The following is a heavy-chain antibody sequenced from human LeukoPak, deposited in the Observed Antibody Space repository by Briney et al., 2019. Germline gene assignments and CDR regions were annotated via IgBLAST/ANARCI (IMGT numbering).Heavy chain of an antibody. CDR2: ISSSSSYI. CDR3: ARAPHPTVAAPFDY. V-gene: IGHV3-21*01. J-gene: IGHJ4*02. CDR1: GFSFSGYG. Sequence: GGSLRLSCAASGFSFSGYGMHWVRQAPGKGLEWVSSISSSSSYIYYADSVKGRFTISRDNAKNSLYLQMNSLRAEDTAVYYCARAPHPTVAAPFDYWGQGTLVTVSS. D-gene: IGHD4-23*01.